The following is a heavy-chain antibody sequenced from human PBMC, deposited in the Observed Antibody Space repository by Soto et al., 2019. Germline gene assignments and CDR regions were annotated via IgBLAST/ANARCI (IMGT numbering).Heavy chain of an antibody. Sequence: EVQLVESGGGLVQPGGSLRLSCAASAFTFSRYWMHWVRQVPGKGLVWVSGISTDGSNRRYADSVKGRFTISRDNAKNTLYLQMNSLRAEDTGVYYCATDFKDHGAWGQGTLVTVSS. J-gene: IGHJ5*02. V-gene: IGHV3-74*01. CDR1: AFTFSRYW. CDR2: ISTDGSNR. D-gene: IGHD3-3*01. CDR3: ATDFKDHGA.